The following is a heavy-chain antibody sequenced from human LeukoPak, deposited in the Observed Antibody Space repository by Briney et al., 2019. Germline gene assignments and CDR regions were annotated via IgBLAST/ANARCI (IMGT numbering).Heavy chain of an antibody. V-gene: IGHV3-23*01. CDR2: ISGTASSS. J-gene: IGHJ4*02. CDR3: AKFYSGRKDFDY. Sequence: GGGLRLSCAASVFTFINDAITWVRQAPGKGLQWVSAISGTASSSYYADSVKRRVSISRDNSKNTLYLQMNSLRAEDTAVYYCAKFYSGRKDFDYWGQGTLVTVSS. CDR1: VFTFINDA. D-gene: IGHD2-21*01.